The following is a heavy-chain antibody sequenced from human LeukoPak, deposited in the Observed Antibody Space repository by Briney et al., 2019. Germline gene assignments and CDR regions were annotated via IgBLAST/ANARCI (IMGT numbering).Heavy chain of an antibody. CDR3: ARVVDSPYGDYEEGTDY. D-gene: IGHD4-17*01. Sequence: GGSLRLSCAASGFTFSSYAMHWVRQAPGKGLEWVVVISYDGSNKYYADSVKGRFTISRDNSKNTLYLQMNSLRAEDTAVYYCARVVDSPYGDYEEGTDYWGQGTLVTVSS. CDR2: ISYDGSNK. CDR1: GFTFSSYA. J-gene: IGHJ4*02. V-gene: IGHV3-30-3*01.